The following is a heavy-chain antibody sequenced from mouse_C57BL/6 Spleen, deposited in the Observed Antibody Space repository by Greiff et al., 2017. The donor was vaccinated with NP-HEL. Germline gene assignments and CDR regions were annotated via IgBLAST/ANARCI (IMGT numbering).Heavy chain of an antibody. J-gene: IGHJ3*01. CDR1: GYTFTSYW. V-gene: IGHV1-61*01. CDR3: ARGLANYDYSWFAY. Sequence: QVHVKQPGAELVRPGSSVKLSCKASGYTFTSYWMDWVKQRPGQGLEWIGNIYPSDSETHYNQKFKDKATLTVDKSSSTAYMQLSSLTSEDSAVYYCARGLANYDYSWFAYWGQGTLVTVSA. CDR2: IYPSDSET. D-gene: IGHD2-4*01.